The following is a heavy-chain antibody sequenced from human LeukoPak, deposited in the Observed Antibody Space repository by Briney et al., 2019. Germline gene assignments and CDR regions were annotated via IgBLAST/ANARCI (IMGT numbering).Heavy chain of an antibody. V-gene: IGHV1-69*05. D-gene: IGHD1-26*01. CDR3: ARAWGAANYYYYMDV. J-gene: IGHJ6*03. CDR2: IIPIFGTA. CDR1: GTFXSXA. Sequence: GTFXSXAXXWXRQGPGEXXEXMXRIIPIFGTANYAQKFQGRVTITTDESTSTAYMELSSLRSEDTAVYYCARAWGAANYYYYMDVWGKGTTVTVSS.